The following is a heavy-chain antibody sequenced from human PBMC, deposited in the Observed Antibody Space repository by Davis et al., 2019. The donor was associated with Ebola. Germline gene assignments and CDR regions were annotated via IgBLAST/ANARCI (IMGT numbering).Heavy chain of an antibody. D-gene: IGHD2-2*02. CDR1: GFTFSSYG. V-gene: IGHV3-33*01. CDR3: ASGQYCSSTSCYTGGADYFDY. CDR2: IWYDGSNK. J-gene: IGHJ4*02. Sequence: GESLKISCAASGFTFSSYGMHWVRQAPDKGLEWVAVIWYDGSNKYYADSVKGRFTISRDNSKNTLYLQMNSLRAEDTAVYYCASGQYCSSTSCYTGGADYFDYWGQGTLVTVSS.